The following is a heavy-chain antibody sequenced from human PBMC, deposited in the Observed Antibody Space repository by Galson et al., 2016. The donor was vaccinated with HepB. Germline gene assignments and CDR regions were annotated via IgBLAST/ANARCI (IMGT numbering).Heavy chain of an antibody. D-gene: IGHD5-18*01. Sequence: SVKVSCKASGYSFFSFGITWVRRAPGQGLDWMGWISAYNGHTNYAQKLQGRVTMTTDTSTSTAYMELRSLRSDDTAVYYCARAVGPEGYSYGEKYYYMDVWGKGTTVTVSS. J-gene: IGHJ6*03. CDR2: ISAYNGHT. CDR1: GYSFFSFG. CDR3: ARAVGPEGYSYGEKYYYMDV. V-gene: IGHV1-18*04.